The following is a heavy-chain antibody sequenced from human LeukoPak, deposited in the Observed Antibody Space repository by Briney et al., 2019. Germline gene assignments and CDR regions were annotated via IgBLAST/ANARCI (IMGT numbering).Heavy chain of an antibody. CDR1: GYTFTGYY. J-gene: IGHJ4*02. V-gene: IGHV1-2*02. D-gene: IGHD3-10*01. CDR2: INPNSGGT. CDR3: ARVPIYYYGSGSRNHFDY. Sequence: ASVKVSCKASGYTFTGYYMHWVRQAPGQGLEWMGWINPNSGGTNYAQKFQGRVTMTRDTSISTAYMELSRLRSDDTAVYYCARVPIYYYGSGSRNHFDYWGQGTLVTVSS.